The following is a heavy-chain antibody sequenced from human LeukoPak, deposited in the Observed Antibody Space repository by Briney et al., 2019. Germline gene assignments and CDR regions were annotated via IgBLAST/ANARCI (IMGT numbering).Heavy chain of an antibody. D-gene: IGHD3-10*01. CDR2: ISYDGSNK. CDR3: ARDPGSYLSYYYYGMDV. Sequence: PGGSLRLSCAASGFSFSSYAMHWVRQAPGKGLEWVAVISYDGSNKYYADSVKGRFTISRDNSKNTLYLQMNSLRAEDTAVYYCARDPGSYLSYYYYGMDVWGQGTTVTVSS. V-gene: IGHV3-30-3*01. J-gene: IGHJ6*02. CDR1: GFSFSSYA.